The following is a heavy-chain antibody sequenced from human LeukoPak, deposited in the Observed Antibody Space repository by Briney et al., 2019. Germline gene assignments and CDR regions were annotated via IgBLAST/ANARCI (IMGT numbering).Heavy chain of an antibody. J-gene: IGHJ5*02. CDR1: GGSISSYY. D-gene: IGHD3-16*02. V-gene: IGHV4-59*01. Sequence: PSETLSLTCAVSGGSISSYYWSWIRQPPGKGLEWIGYIYYSGSTNYNPSLKSRVTISVDTSKNQFSLKLSSVTAADTAVYYCARDTLRPLDYIWGSYRLSTGWFDPWGQGTLVTVSS. CDR3: ARDTLRPLDYIWGSYRLSTGWFDP. CDR2: IYYSGST.